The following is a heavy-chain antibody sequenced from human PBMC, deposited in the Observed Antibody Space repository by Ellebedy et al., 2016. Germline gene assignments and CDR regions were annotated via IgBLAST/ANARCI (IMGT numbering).Heavy chain of an antibody. CDR3: AKDLERGLEWSQSAFDY. Sequence: SLKISXTASGFTFDDYAMHWVRQAPGKGLEWVSGINWNSGTIGYADSVKGRFTISRDNAKNSLYLQMNSLRPEDTALYYCAKDLERGLEWSQSAFDYWGQGTLVTVSS. D-gene: IGHD3-3*01. J-gene: IGHJ4*02. CDR2: INWNSGTI. V-gene: IGHV3-9*01. CDR1: GFTFDDYA.